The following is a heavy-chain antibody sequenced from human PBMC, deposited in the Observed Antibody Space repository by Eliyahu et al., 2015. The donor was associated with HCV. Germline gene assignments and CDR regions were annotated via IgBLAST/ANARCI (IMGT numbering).Heavy chain of an antibody. Sequence: EVKLVESGGGLVKPGXSLXLSCXASGFPFNXHSMXWVRQAPGKGLEWVSSISXSSSYIYYADSLKGRFTISRDNAKNSLYLHMNSLRAEDTAVYYCAREDQLAGGLAVWGQGTAVTVSS. D-gene: IGHD2-2*01. J-gene: IGHJ6*02. CDR2: ISXSSSYI. CDR3: AREDQLAGGLAV. V-gene: IGHV3-21*02. CDR1: GFPFNXHS.